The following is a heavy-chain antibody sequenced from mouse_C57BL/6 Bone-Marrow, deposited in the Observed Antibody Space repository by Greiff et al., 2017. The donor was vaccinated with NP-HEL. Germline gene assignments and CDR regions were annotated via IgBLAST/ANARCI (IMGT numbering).Heavy chain of an antibody. CDR1: GYTFTSYW. V-gene: IGHV1-55*01. CDR3: ARKSEGSFYAMDY. Sequence: QVQLQQPGAELVKPGASVKMSCKASGYTFTSYWITWVKQRPGQGLEWIGDIYPGSGSTNYNEKFKSKATLTVDTSSSTAYMQLSSLTSEDSAVYYCARKSEGSFYAMDYWGQGTSGTVSS. D-gene: IGHD1-1*01. J-gene: IGHJ4*01. CDR2: IYPGSGST.